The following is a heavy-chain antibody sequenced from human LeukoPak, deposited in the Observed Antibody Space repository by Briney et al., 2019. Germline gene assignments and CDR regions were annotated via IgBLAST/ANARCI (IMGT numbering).Heavy chain of an antibody. CDR3: ARDLGYSYGMAYDY. J-gene: IGHJ4*02. CDR1: GFTFSSFA. D-gene: IGHD5-18*01. CDR2: ISGSGDTT. Sequence: GGSLRLSCAASGFTFSSFAMNWVRQAPGKGLEWVSIISGSGDTTHYTDSVKGRFTVSRDNSKNTLYLQMNSLRAEDTAVYYCARDLGYSYGMAYDYWGQGTLVTVSS. V-gene: IGHV3-23*01.